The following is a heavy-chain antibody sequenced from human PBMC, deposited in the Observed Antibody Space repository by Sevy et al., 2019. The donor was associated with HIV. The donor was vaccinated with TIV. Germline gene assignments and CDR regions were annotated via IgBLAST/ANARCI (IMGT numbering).Heavy chain of an antibody. J-gene: IGHJ4*02. CDR2: VFHSGST. CDR1: GYSITSGYL. D-gene: IGHD3-10*01. V-gene: IGHV4-38-2*01. CDR3: ARHSHGSGAYYVPFDS. Sequence: SETLSLTCAVSGYSITSGYLWGWIRQPPGKGLEWIGSVFHSGSTYYNPSLNSRVIISVDTSKNQFSLKLNSVTAADTAVYYCARHSHGSGAYYVPFDSWGQGTLVTVSS.